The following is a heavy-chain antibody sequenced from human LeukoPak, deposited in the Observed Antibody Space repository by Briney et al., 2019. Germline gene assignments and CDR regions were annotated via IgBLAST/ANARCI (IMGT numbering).Heavy chain of an antibody. D-gene: IGHD3-22*01. V-gene: IGHV3-49*04. J-gene: IGHJ3*02. CDR3: HLMIVVAHDAFDI. Sequence: PGGSLRLSCTASGFTFGDYAVSWVRQAPGKGLEWVGFIRSKAYGGTTEYAASVKGKFTISRDDSKSIAYLQMNSLKTEDTAVYYCHLMIVVAHDAFDIWGQGTMVTVSS. CDR2: IRSKAYGGTT. CDR1: GFTFGDYA.